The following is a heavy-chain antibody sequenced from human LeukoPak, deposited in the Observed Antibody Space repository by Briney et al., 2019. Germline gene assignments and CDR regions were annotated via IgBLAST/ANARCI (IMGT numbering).Heavy chain of an antibody. CDR3: AIDPNWGTHS. J-gene: IGHJ4*02. D-gene: IGHD7-27*01. V-gene: IGHV3-74*01. CDR2: ITNDGSST. Sequence: GGSLRLSCAASGLTFSNHWMHWVRQAPGKGLVWVSRITNDGSSTTYADSVKGRFTISRDNSKNALYLQMNSLRVEDTAVYYCAIDPNWGTHSWGQGVLVTVSS. CDR1: GLTFSNHW.